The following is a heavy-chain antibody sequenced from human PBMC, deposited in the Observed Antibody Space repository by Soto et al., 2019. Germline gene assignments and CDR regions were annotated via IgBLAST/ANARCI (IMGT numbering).Heavy chain of an antibody. J-gene: IGHJ6*02. Sequence: SETLYLTCTDSGGSISSYYWSWIRQPPGKGLEWIGYIYYSGSTNYNPSLKSRVTISVDTSKNQFSLKLSSVTAADTAVYYCASSNIAAAGFYYYGMDVWGRGTTVT. CDR3: ASSNIAAAGFYYYGMDV. D-gene: IGHD6-13*01. V-gene: IGHV4-59*01. CDR2: IYYSGST. CDR1: GGSISSYY.